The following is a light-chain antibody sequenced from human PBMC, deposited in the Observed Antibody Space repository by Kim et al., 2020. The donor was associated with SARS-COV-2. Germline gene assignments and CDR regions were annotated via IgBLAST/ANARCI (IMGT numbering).Light chain of an antibody. CDR1: TSDVGSYDL. Sequence: QSALTQPASVSGSPGQSITISCTGTTSDVGSYDLVSWYQQHPGKAPKLMIYLVSKRPSGVSDRFSGSKSGNTASLTISGLQAEDEADYYCCSYAGSRTHVVIGGGTKLTVL. J-gene: IGLJ2*01. CDR3: CSYAGSRTHVV. V-gene: IGLV2-23*02. CDR2: LVS.